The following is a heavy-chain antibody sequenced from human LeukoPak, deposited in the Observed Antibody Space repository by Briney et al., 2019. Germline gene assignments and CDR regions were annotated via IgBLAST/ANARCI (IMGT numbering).Heavy chain of an antibody. Sequence: QTGGSLRLSCAASGFNFSGSAMHWVRQASGKGLEWVGRIRSKANSYATAYAASVKGRFTISRDDSKNTAYLQMNSLKTEDTAVYYCTTPTTVSIWGQGTMVTVSS. D-gene: IGHD4-17*01. CDR2: IRSKANSYAT. V-gene: IGHV3-73*01. CDR3: TTPTTVSI. CDR1: GFNFSGSA. J-gene: IGHJ3*02.